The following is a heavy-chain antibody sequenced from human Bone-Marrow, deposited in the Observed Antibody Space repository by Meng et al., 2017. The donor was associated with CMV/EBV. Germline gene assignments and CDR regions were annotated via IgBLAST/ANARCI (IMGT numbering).Heavy chain of an antibody. J-gene: IGHJ6*02. Sequence: GGSLRLSCAASGLTFSSYAMHWVRQAPGKWLEWVAVISYDGSNKYYADSVKGRFTISRDNSKNTLYLQMNSLRAEDTAVYYCARERDIVVVPAAIPLFNYYYGMDVWGQGTTVTVSS. CDR1: GLTFSSYA. V-gene: IGHV3-30-3*01. D-gene: IGHD2-2*02. CDR3: ARERDIVVVPAAIPLFNYYYGMDV. CDR2: ISYDGSNK.